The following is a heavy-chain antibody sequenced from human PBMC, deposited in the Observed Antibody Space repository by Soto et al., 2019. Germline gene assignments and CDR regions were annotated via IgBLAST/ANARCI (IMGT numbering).Heavy chain of an antibody. CDR2: IYYSGST. V-gene: IGHV4-59*01. Sequence: PSETLSLTCTVSGGSISSYYWSWIRQPPGKGLEWIGYIYYSGSTNYNPSLKSRVTISVDTSKNQFSLKLSSVTAADTAVYYCARGRYSGYDWSRSYYGMDVWGQGTTVTVSS. D-gene: IGHD5-12*01. CDR1: GGSISSYY. J-gene: IGHJ6*02. CDR3: ARGRYSGYDWSRSYYGMDV.